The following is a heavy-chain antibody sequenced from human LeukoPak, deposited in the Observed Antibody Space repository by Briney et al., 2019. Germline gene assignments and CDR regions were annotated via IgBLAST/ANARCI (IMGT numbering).Heavy chain of an antibody. CDR2: ICHSGST. D-gene: IGHD2-2*02. CDR3: ARNVGGYCGSSSCYSFDV. CDR1: GYSISSGYY. V-gene: IGHV4-38-2*01. J-gene: IGHJ3*01. Sequence: SETLSLTCAVSGYSISSGYYWGWIRQPPGKGLEWIGIICHSGSTYYNPSLKSRVTISVDTSKNQFSLKLSSVTAADTAVYYCARNVGGYCGSSSCYSFDVWGQGTMVTVSS.